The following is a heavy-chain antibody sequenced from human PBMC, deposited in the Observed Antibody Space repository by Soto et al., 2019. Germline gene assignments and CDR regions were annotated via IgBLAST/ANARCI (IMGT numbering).Heavy chain of an antibody. CDR1: GGSISSSSYY. CDR2: IYYSGST. Sequence: PSETLSLTCTVSGGSISSSSYYWGCIRQPPGKGLEWIGSIYYSGSTYYNPSLKSRVTISVDTSKNQFSLKLSSVTAADTAVYYCARSKYSSGWYFDYWGQGTLVTVSS. V-gene: IGHV4-39*01. CDR3: ARSKYSSGWYFDY. D-gene: IGHD6-19*01. J-gene: IGHJ4*02.